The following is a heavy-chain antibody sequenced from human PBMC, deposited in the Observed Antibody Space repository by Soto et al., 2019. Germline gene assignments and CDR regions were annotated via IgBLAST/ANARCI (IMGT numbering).Heavy chain of an antibody. CDR3: ARGHITIFGVVSNYMDV. CDR2: IYYSGST. Sequence: SETLSLTCTVSGGSISSYYWSWIRQPPGKGLEWIGYIYYSGSTNYNPSLKSRVTISVDTSKNQFSLKLSSVTAADTAVYYCARGHITIFGVVSNYMDVWGKGTTVTVSS. V-gene: IGHV4-59*01. D-gene: IGHD3-3*01. CDR1: GGSISSYY. J-gene: IGHJ6*03.